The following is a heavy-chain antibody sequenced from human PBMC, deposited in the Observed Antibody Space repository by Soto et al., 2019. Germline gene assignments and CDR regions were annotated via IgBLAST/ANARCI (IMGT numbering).Heavy chain of an antibody. Sequence: GGSLRLSCAASGFTFSSYWMHWVRQAPGKGLVWVSRINSDGSSTSYADSVKGRFTISRDNAKNTLYLQMNSLRAEDTAVYYCASPAIAAAGEKYYYYYYVDVWGKGTTVTVSS. J-gene: IGHJ6*03. D-gene: IGHD6-13*01. CDR3: ASPAIAAAGEKYYYYYYVDV. V-gene: IGHV3-74*01. CDR1: GFTFSSYW. CDR2: INSDGSST.